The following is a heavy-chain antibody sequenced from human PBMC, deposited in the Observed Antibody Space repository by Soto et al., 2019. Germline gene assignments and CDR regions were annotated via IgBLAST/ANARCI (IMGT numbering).Heavy chain of an antibody. J-gene: IGHJ4*02. CDR3: ARDQGDGYNSYFDY. Sequence: GGSLRLSCAASGFTFSSYAMHWVRQAPGKGLEWVAVISYGGSNKYYADSVKGRFTISRDNSKNTLYLQMNSLRAEDTAVYYCARDQGDGYNSYFDYWGQGTLVTVSS. V-gene: IGHV3-30-3*01. CDR1: GFTFSSYA. CDR2: ISYGGSNK. D-gene: IGHD5-12*01.